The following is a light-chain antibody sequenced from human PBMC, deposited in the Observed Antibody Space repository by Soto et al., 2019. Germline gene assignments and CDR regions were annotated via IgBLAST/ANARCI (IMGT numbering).Light chain of an antibody. J-gene: IGKJ3*01. V-gene: IGKV1-39*01. CDR1: QSINTY. Sequence: QMTQSPSSLSASVGDRATITCRPSQSINTYLTWYQKKPGKAPKLLIYAASSWQNGVPSRFSGSGSGTDSTFTSSLLQAEYAVTYCNQHSYGPPSFGRGTKVEIK. CDR3: QHSYGPPS. CDR2: AAS.